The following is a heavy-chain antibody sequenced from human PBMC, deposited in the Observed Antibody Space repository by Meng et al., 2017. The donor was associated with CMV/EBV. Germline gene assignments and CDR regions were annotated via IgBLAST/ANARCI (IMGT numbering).Heavy chain of an antibody. CDR1: GFTFSSYA. J-gene: IGHJ4*02. Sequence: GESLKISCAASGFTFSSYALSRVRQAPGKGLEWVSTISGSGDNTFYADSVKGRFTISRDTSKNTLYLQMNSLRAEDTAVYYCAKDSPSFCTHGVCYAPFDYWGQGTLVTVSS. D-gene: IGHD2-8*01. V-gene: IGHV3-23*01. CDR3: AKDSPSFCTHGVCYAPFDY. CDR2: ISGSGDNT.